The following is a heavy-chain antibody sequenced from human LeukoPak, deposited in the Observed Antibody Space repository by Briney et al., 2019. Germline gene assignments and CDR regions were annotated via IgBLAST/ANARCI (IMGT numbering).Heavy chain of an antibody. V-gene: IGHV4-31*02. CDR2: IYYSGST. D-gene: IGHD1-14*01. Sequence: SETLSLTCTVSGGSICSGGYYWSWIRQHPGKGLEWSGYIYYSGSTYYNPSLKSRVTISVDTSKNQISLKLSSVTAADTAVYYCARNRRFALYYYYGMDVWGKGTTVTVSS. CDR3: ARNRRFALYYYYGMDV. J-gene: IGHJ6*04. CDR1: GGSICSGGYY.